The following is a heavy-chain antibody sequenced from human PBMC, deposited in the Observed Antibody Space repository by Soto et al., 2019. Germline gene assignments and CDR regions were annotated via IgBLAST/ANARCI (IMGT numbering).Heavy chain of an antibody. Sequence: ASVKVSCKASGYTFTSYYMHWVRQAPGQGLEWMGIINPSGGSTSYAQKFQGRATMTRDTSTSTVYMELSSLRSEDTAVYYCARDPYSSSWPTQYYFDYWGQGTLVTVSS. D-gene: IGHD6-13*01. V-gene: IGHV1-46*01. CDR3: ARDPYSSSWPTQYYFDY. CDR2: INPSGGST. CDR1: GYTFTSYY. J-gene: IGHJ4*02.